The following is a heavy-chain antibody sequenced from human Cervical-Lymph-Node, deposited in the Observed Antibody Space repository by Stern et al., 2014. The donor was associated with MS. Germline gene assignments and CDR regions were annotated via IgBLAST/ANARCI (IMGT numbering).Heavy chain of an antibody. V-gene: IGHV3-48*02. CDR2: ISTSNSNK. J-gene: IGHJ4*02. CDR1: GFTFSYYD. CDR3: ARDGPPSDRPLDY. D-gene: IGHD3-16*02. Sequence: EMQLVESGGALVQPGGSLRLSCAASGFTFSYYDMGWVRQAPGKGLEWVSRISTSNSNKFYADLVEGRFTISRDNAKNSLYLQMNSLRDDDTAVYYCARDGPPSDRPLDYWGQGTLVTVSS.